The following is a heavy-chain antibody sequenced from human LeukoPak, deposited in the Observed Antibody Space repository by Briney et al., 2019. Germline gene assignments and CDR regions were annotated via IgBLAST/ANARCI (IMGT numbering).Heavy chain of an antibody. D-gene: IGHD5-12*01. CDR2: IYPGDSDT. V-gene: IGHV5-51*01. CDR3: ARQRGVVAPYYYYMDV. J-gene: IGHJ6*03. CDR1: GYSFTSYW. Sequence: GESLKISCKGSGYSFTSYWIGWVRQMPGKGLEWMGIIYPGDSDTRYSPSFQGQVTISADKSISTAYLQWSSLKASDTAMYYCARQRGVVAPYYYYMDVWGKGTTVTVSS.